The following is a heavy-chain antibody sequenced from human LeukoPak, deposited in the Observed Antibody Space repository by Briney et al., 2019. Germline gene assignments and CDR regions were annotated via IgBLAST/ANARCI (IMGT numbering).Heavy chain of an antibody. D-gene: IGHD6-19*01. V-gene: IGHV3-21*01. J-gene: IGHJ4*02. Sequence: GGSLRLSCAASGFTFSSYSMNWVRQAPGKGLEWVSSISSSSSYIYYADSVKGRFTISRDNAKNSLYLQMNSLRAEDTAVYYCATCCRYSSGWYRPDYWGQGTLVTVSS. CDR1: GFTFSSYS. CDR2: ISSSSSYI. CDR3: ATCCRYSSGWYRPDY.